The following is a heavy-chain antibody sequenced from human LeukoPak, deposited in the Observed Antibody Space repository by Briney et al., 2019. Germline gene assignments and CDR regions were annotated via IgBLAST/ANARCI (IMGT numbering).Heavy chain of an antibody. CDR3: ARDKPHHDGNSYFDC. Sequence: ASVKVSCKASGSTFTRYYIHWVRQAPGQGLEWMGIINPSGGSTSYAQTYQGRVTMTRDPSTSTVYMELSSLRAEDTVVYYCARDKPHHDGNSYFDCWGQGTLVSVSS. CDR1: GSTFTRYY. D-gene: IGHD4-23*01. CDR2: INPSGGST. J-gene: IGHJ4*02. V-gene: IGHV1-46*01.